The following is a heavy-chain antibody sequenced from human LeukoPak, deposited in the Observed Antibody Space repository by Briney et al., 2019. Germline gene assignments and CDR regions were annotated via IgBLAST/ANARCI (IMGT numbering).Heavy chain of an antibody. CDR2: INPNSGGT. D-gene: IGHD6-13*01. Sequence: GASVKVSCKASGYTFTGYYMHWVRQAPGQGLEWMGWINPNSGGTNYAQKFQGRVTMTRDTSISTAYMELSRLRSDDTAVYYCARTYSSSWYSRGSSPFDYWGQGTLVTVSS. CDR3: ARTYSSSWYSRGSSPFDY. J-gene: IGHJ4*02. V-gene: IGHV1-2*02. CDR1: GYTFTGYY.